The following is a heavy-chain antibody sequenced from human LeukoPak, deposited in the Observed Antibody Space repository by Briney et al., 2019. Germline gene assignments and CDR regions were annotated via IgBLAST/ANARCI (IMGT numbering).Heavy chain of an antibody. D-gene: IGHD6-19*01. Sequence: PGRSLRLSCAASGFTFSSYGMHWVRQAPGKGLEWVAVISYDGSNKYYADSVKGRFTISRDNSKNTLYLQMNSLRAEDTAVYYCAKSRILGGSGWYVPFDYWGQGTLVTVSS. CDR3: AKSRILGGSGWYVPFDY. CDR1: GFTFSSYG. J-gene: IGHJ4*02. V-gene: IGHV3-30*18. CDR2: ISYDGSNK.